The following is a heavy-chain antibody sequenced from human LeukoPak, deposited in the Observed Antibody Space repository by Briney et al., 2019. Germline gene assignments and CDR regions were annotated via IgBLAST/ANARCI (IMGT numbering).Heavy chain of an antibody. CDR3: ARHGTISSESYFDY. Sequence: PSETLSLTCSVSGGSVSCYYWSWIRQSPGKGLEWIVYIHNSGRTNYNPSLKSRVTGFVDTSNNQVSLRLSSVTAADTAVYYCARHGTISSESYFDYWGQGALVTVSS. CDR1: GGSVSCYY. D-gene: IGHD1-14*01. J-gene: IGHJ4*02. CDR2: IHNSGRT. V-gene: IGHV4-59*08.